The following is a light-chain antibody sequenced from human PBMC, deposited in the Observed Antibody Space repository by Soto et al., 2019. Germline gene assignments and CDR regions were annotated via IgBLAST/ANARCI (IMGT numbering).Light chain of an antibody. Sequence: EIVLTQSPGTLSLSPGERAALSCRASQSVSNNYLAWYQQKPGQAPRLLIFDASNRATGTPDRFSGSGSGTDFPLTISRPEPEDFAVYYCQLYGSSPRTFGQGTKLEIK. V-gene: IGKV3-20*01. CDR2: DAS. J-gene: IGKJ2*01. CDR1: QSVSNNY. CDR3: QLYGSSPRT.